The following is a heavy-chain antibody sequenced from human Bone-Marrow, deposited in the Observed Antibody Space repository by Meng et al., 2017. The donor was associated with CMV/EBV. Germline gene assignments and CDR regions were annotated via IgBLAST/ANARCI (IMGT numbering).Heavy chain of an antibody. CDR3: VRGGEHCTKTSCFY. CDR2: MSSVGGFI. D-gene: IGHD2-2*01. J-gene: IGHJ4*02. Sequence: GESLKISFAASGFDFSYSSMHWVRQGPGKGLEWVSSMSSVGGFIKYSDSVRGRFSISRDNSKKSVFLQMNSLRVEDTAVYYCVRGGEHCTKTSCFYWGQGTQVTVSS. CDR1: GFDFSYSS. V-gene: IGHV3-21*01.